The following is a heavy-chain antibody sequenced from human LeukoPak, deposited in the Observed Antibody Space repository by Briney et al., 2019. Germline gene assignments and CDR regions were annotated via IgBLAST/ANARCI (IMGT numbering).Heavy chain of an antibody. V-gene: IGHV1-2*02. Sequence: ASVKVSCKASGYTFTGYYMHWVRQAPGQGLEWMGWINPDSGGTNYAQKFQGRVTMTRDTSISTAYMELSRLRSDDTAVYYCARELAAAAGGYWFDPWGQGTLVTVSS. CDR1: GYTFTGYY. CDR3: ARELAAAAGGYWFDP. J-gene: IGHJ5*02. D-gene: IGHD6-13*01. CDR2: INPDSGGT.